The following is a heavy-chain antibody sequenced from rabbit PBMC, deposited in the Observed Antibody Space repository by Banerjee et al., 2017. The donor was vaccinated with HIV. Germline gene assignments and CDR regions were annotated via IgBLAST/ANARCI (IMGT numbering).Heavy chain of an antibody. V-gene: IGHV1S45*01. CDR1: GFDFSSTYY. J-gene: IGHJ4*01. Sequence: QEQLVESGGGLVQPEGSLTLTCKASGFDFSSTYYMCWVRQAPGKGLEWIACIDAGDNGDTYYASWAKGRFTISKTSSTTVTLQVTSLTAADTATYFCARDIYRVGYAGAGYAFNLWAKAPRSPS. D-gene: IGHD4-2*01. CDR2: IDAGDNGDT. CDR3: ARDIYRVGYAGAGYAFNL.